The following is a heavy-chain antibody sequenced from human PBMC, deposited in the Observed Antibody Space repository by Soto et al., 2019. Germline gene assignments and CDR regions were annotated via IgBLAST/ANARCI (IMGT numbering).Heavy chain of an antibody. J-gene: IGHJ5*02. D-gene: IGHD2-2*01. V-gene: IGHV3-30*18. Sequence: SLRLSCAASGFTFSSYCMHWVRQAPGKGLEWGAVISYDGSNKYYADSVKGRFTISRDNSKNTLYLQMNSLRAEDTAVYYCAKDQEATYSKDIVLVPAAMQFDPWGQGTLVTVSS. CDR3: AKDQEATYSKDIVLVPAAMQFDP. CDR1: GFTFSSYC. CDR2: ISYDGSNK.